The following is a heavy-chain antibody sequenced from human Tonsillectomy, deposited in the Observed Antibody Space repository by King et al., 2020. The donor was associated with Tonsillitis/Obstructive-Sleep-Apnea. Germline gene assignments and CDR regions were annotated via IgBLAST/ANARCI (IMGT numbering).Heavy chain of an antibody. V-gene: IGHV1-69*09. CDR2: IIPILGIA. D-gene: IGHD3-3*01. CDR3: ARSPKDFWSGYYIRNWFEP. CDR1: GGTFSSYA. J-gene: IGHJ5*02. Sequence: VQLVESGAEVKKPGSSVKVSCKASGGTFSSYAISWVRQAPGQGLEWMGRIIPILGIANYAQKFQGRVTITADKSTSTAYMELSSLRSEDTAVYYCARSPKDFWSGYYIRNWFEPWGQGTLVTVSS.